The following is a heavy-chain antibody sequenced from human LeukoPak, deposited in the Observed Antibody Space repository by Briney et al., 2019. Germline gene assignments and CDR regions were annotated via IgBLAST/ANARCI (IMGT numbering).Heavy chain of an antibody. V-gene: IGHV4-59*12. Sequence: KSSETLSLTCTVSGGSISSYYWSWIRQPPGKGLEWIGYIYYSGSTNYNPSLKSRVTISVDTSKNQFSLKLSSVTPEDTAVYYCARRNGDYYFDYWGLGTLVTVSS. CDR1: GGSISSYY. CDR2: IYYSGST. D-gene: IGHD4-17*01. CDR3: ARRNGDYYFDY. J-gene: IGHJ4*02.